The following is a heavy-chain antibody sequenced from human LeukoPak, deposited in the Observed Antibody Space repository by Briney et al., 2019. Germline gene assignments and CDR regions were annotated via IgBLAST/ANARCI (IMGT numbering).Heavy chain of an antibody. V-gene: IGHV3-23*01. CDR3: AKAGAVAGTDWFDP. D-gene: IGHD6-19*01. CDR2: ISGGGGST. CDR1: GFTFSSYA. Sequence: GGSLRLSCAASGFTFSSYAMRWGRQAPGKGLGWVSAISGGGGSTYYADSVKGRFTISRDNSKNTLYLQMNSLGAEDTAVYYCAKAGAVAGTDWFDPWGQGTLGTVSS. J-gene: IGHJ5*02.